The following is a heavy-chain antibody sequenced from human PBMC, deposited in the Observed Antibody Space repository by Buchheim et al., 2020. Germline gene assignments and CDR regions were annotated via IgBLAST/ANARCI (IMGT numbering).Heavy chain of an antibody. CDR2: INPSGGST. V-gene: IGHV1-46*03. D-gene: IGHD6-19*01. CDR3: ARNVGSGFDY. Sequence: QVQLVQSGAEVKKPGASVKVSCKASGYTFTRYYVHWVRQAPGQGLEWMGFINPSGGSTSYAQKFLGRVTMTRATSTGTVYLELSLRSEDTAVYYCARNVGSGFDYWGQGTL. CDR1: GYTFTRYY. J-gene: IGHJ4*02.